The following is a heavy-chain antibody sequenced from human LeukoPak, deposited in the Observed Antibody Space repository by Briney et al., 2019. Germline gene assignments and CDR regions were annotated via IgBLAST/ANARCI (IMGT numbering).Heavy chain of an antibody. CDR1: SGSISSNYW. D-gene: IGHD2-8*01. CDR2: IHHSGST. J-gene: IGHJ4*02. Sequence: SGTLSLTCTVSSGSISSNYWWSWVRQAPGKGLEWIGEIHHSGSTNYNPSLKSRVTISIDKSQNQFSLKLSSVTAADTAVYYCARNGAYSQDNWGQGCLVTVSS. V-gene: IGHV4-4*02. CDR3: ARNGAYSQDN.